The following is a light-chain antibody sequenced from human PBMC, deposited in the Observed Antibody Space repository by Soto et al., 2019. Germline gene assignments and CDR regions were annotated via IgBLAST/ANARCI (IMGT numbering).Light chain of an antibody. CDR1: QSISSY. J-gene: IGKJ4*01. CDR2: AAS. CDR3: QQSYSTPST. Sequence: DIQMTQSPSSLSASVGDRVTITCRASQSISSYLNWYQQKPGTAPKLLIYAASSLQSGVPSRFRGSGSGTDFNLTISSLQPEDFATYDCQQSYSTPSTFGGGTKVEIK. V-gene: IGKV1-39*01.